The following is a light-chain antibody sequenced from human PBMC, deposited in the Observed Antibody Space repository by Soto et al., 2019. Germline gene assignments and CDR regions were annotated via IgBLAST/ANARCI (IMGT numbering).Light chain of an antibody. CDR2: EVS. CDR3: RSYTSGSTWV. V-gene: IGLV2-14*01. CDR1: SSDVGGYNY. Sequence: QSVLTQPASVSGSPGQSITISCTGTSSDVGGYNYVSWYQQHPGKAPKLMIYEVSNRPSGVSNRFSGSKSGNTASLTISGLKAEDEADYYCRSYTSGSTWVFGGGTKLTVL. J-gene: IGLJ3*02.